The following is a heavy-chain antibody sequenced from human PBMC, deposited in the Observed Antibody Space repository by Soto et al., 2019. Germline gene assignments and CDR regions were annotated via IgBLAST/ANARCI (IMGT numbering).Heavy chain of an antibody. Sequence: GGSLRLSCAASGFTFSSYAMSWVRQAPGKGLEWVSAISGSGGSTYYADSVKGRFTISRDNSKNTLYLQMNSLRAEDTAVYYCAKGDTMVRGVIIRRGRQGWFDPWGQGTLVTVSS. CDR1: GFTFSSYA. D-gene: IGHD3-10*01. J-gene: IGHJ5*02. V-gene: IGHV3-23*01. CDR3: AKGDTMVRGVIIRRGRQGWFDP. CDR2: ISGSGGST.